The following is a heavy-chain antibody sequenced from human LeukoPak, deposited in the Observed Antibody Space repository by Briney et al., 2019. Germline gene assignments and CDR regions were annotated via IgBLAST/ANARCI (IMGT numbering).Heavy chain of an antibody. D-gene: IGHD3-10*01. CDR2: ISYDGSNK. CDR3: ARDSLPRVFLPGGYFQH. J-gene: IGHJ1*01. CDR1: GFTFSDYA. V-gene: IGHV3-30-3*01. Sequence: GGSLRLSCAASGFTFSDYAMHWVRQAPDKGLEWVAVISYDGSNKYYADSVKGRFTISRDNSKNTLYLQMNSLRAEDTAVYYCARDSLPRVFLPGGYFQHWGQGTLVTVSS.